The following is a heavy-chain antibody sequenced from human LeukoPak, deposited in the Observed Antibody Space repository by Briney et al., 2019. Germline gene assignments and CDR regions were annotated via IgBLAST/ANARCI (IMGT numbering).Heavy chain of an antibody. V-gene: IGHV4-30-4*08. CDR1: GGSISSGDYY. D-gene: IGHD6-6*01. J-gene: IGHJ4*02. CDR3: ARGGQLAEWGYQFDY. Sequence: SETLSLTCTVPGGSISSGDYYWSWIRQPPGKGLEWIGYIYYNGSTYYNPSLKSRVTISVDTSKNQFSLKLSSVTAADTAVYYCARGGQLAEWGYQFDYWGQGTLVIVSS. CDR2: IYYNGST.